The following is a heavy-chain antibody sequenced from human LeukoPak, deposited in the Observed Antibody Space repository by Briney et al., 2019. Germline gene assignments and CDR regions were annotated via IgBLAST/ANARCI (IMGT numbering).Heavy chain of an antibody. D-gene: IGHD3-22*01. Sequence: SETLSLTCVVYGGSFNGYYWSWIRQPPGKGLEWMGEINHSGSTNYNPSLKSRVTISVDTSKNQFSLKLSSVTAADTAVYYCARNYYDSSGGFDPWGQGTLVTVSS. J-gene: IGHJ5*02. CDR3: ARNYYDSSGGFDP. CDR2: INHSGST. CDR1: GGSFNGYY. V-gene: IGHV4-34*01.